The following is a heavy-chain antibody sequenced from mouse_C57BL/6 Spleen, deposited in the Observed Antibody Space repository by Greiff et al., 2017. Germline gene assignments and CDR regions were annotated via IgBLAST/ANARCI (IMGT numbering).Heavy chain of an antibody. J-gene: IGHJ3*01. V-gene: IGHV1-82*01. CDR3: VYSNYAGFAY. CDR1: GYAFSSSW. CDR2: IYPGDGDT. D-gene: IGHD2-5*01. Sequence: QVQLQQSGPELVKPGASVKISCKASGYAFSSSWMNWVKQRPGKGLEWIGRIYPGDGDTNYNGKFKGKATLTADKSSSTAYMQLSSLTSEDSAVYFCVYSNYAGFAYWGQGTLVTVSA.